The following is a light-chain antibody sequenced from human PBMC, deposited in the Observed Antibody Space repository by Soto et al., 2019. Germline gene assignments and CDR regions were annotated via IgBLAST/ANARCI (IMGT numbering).Light chain of an antibody. J-gene: IGKJ1*01. CDR2: AAS. CDR1: QGISNY. Sequence: DIQMTQSPSSLSASVGDRVTITCRASQGISNYLAWYQQKPGKVPKLLIYAASTLQSGVPSRFSGSGSGTDLPLTISSLQPEDVETYYCQKYNSAPRTFGQGTKVEIK. V-gene: IGKV1-27*01. CDR3: QKYNSAPRT.